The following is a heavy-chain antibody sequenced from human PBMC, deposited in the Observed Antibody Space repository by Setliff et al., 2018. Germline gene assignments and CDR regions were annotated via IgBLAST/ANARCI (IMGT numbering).Heavy chain of an antibody. CDR1: GGSISSYY. D-gene: IGHD3-3*01. Sequence: SETLSLTCTVSGGSISSYYWSWIRQPAGKGLEWIGRIYTSGSTNYNPSLKSRVTISVDTSKNQFSLKLSSVTAADTAVYYCARAFTYYNFWSGYGYGMDVWGQGTTVTVSS. CDR3: ARAFTYYNFWSGYGYGMDV. CDR2: IYTSGST. V-gene: IGHV4-4*07. J-gene: IGHJ6*02.